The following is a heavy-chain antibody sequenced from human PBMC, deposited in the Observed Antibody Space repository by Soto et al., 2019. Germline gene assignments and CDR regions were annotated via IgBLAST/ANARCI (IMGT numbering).Heavy chain of an antibody. CDR2: IYWDDDK. CDR1: GFSLTTRGVG. D-gene: IGHD3-16*01. CDR3: AHIPNYYQYDWFDP. Sequence: QITLKESGPPLVKPTQTLTLTCTFSGFSLTTRGVGVGWIRQPPGKALECLALIYWDDDKRYSPSLQSRLSITKDTSKTQVVLPMTNVDPVDTATYYCAHIPNYYQYDWFDPRGQGTLVSVSS. J-gene: IGHJ5*02. V-gene: IGHV2-5*02.